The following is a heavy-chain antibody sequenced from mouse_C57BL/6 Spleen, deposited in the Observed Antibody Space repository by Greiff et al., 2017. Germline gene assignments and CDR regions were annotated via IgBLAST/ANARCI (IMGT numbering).Heavy chain of an antibody. V-gene: IGHV5-4*03. CDR1: GFTFSSYA. Sequence: EVKLVESGGGLVKPGGSLKLSCAASGFTFSSYAMSWVRQTPEKRLEWVATISDGGSYTYYPDNVKGRFTISRDNAKNNLYLHMSHLKSEDTAMYYCARRVGNSDFDYWGQGTTLTVSS. CDR3: ARRVGNSDFDY. J-gene: IGHJ2*01. CDR2: ISDGGSYT. D-gene: IGHD2-1*01.